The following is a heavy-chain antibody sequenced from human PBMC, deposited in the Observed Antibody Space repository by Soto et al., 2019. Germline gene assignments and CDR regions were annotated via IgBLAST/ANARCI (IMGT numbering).Heavy chain of an antibody. V-gene: IGHV1-18*01. D-gene: IGHD5-12*01. Sequence: QVQLVQSGAEVKKPGASVKVSCKASGYTFTSYGISWVRQAPGQGVEWMGWISAYNGNTNSAQKLQGRVTMTTGTXXXXXXXXXXXXXXXXXXXXXXXXXSAXGYXXXXXXYYYGIDVWGQGTTVTVSS. J-gene: IGHJ6*02. CDR1: GYTFTSYG. CDR2: ISAYNGNT. CDR3: XXXSAXGYXXXXXXYYYGIDV.